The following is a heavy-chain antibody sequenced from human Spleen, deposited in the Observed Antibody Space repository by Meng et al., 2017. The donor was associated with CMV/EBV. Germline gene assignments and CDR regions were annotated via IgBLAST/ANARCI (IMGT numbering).Heavy chain of an antibody. V-gene: IGHV3-74*01. J-gene: IGHJ5*02. Sequence: GGSLRLSCEASGFTFGNYWIHWVRQLPGKGLEWVSRINENGGVTNYADSVNGRFTVSRDNARNTVYLQMSSVRVDDTAVYFCARVLVGAVGHGGDDRWGQGTLVTVSS. CDR2: INENGGVT. D-gene: IGHD1-26*01. CDR3: ARVLVGAVGHGGDDR. CDR1: GFTFGNYW.